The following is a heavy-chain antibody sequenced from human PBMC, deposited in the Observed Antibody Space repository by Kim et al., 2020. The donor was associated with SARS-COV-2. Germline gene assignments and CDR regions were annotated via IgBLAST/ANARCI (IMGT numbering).Heavy chain of an antibody. J-gene: IGHJ5*02. Sequence: ASVKVSCKASGYTFTSYAMHWVRQAPGQRLEWMGWINAGNGNTKYSQKFQGRVTITRDTSASTAYMELSSLRSEDTAVYYCAREGKDSSSWSRTFDPWGQGTLVTVSS. V-gene: IGHV1-3*01. CDR2: INAGNGNT. CDR3: AREGKDSSSWSRTFDP. D-gene: IGHD6-13*01. CDR1: GYTFTSYA.